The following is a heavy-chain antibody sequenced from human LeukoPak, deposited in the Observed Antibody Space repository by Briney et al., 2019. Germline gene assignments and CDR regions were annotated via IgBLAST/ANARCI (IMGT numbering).Heavy chain of an antibody. V-gene: IGHV3-11*01. CDR3: AREALVPDY. D-gene: IGHD1-26*01. CDR1: GFTFSDYY. Sequence: GGSLRLSCAASGFTFSDYYMSWISQAPGTGLEWISYISTSGSTTLYADSVKGRFTISRDNAKNSLYLQMNSLRAEDTAVYYCAREALVPDYWGQGTPVTVSS. CDR2: ISTSGSTT. J-gene: IGHJ4*02.